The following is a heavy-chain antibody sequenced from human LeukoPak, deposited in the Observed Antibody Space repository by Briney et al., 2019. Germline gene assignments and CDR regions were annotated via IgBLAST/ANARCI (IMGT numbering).Heavy chain of an antibody. D-gene: IGHD4-17*01. CDR2: ISKSSTYI. CDR3: ARELNYGGNSAGGFDY. Sequence: GGSLRLSCAASGFTFSSYSMNWVRQAPGKGLEWDSSISKSSTYIYNADSVKGRFTISRDNAKNSLYLQMDSLRAEDTAVYYCARELNYGGNSAGGFDYWGQGTLVTVSS. J-gene: IGHJ4*02. CDR1: GFTFSSYS. V-gene: IGHV3-21*01.